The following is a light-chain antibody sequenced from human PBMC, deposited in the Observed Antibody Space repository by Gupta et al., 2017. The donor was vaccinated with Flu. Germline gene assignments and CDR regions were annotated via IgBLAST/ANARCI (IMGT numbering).Light chain of an antibody. J-gene: IGKJ1*01. CDR3: QQYYSTPWT. CDR2: WAS. Sequence: NFKASQSVISSSNNKNNLAWFQQKPGQPPKLLIYWASARESGVPNRFSGSGSGTDFTLTISSLQAEDVAVYYCQQYYSTPWTFGQGTKVEIK. V-gene: IGKV4-1*01. CDR1: QSVISSSNNKNN.